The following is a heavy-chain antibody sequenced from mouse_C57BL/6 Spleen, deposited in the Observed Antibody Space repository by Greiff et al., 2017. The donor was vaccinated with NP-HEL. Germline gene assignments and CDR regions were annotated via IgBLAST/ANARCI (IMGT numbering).Heavy chain of an antibody. V-gene: IGHV5-9-1*02. CDR2: ISSGGDYI. CDR1: GFTFSSYA. J-gene: IGHJ2*01. CDR3: TREGTGTGFDY. D-gene: IGHD4-1*01. Sequence: DVQLVESGEGLVKPGGSLKLSCAASGFTFSSYAMSWVRQTPEKRLEWVAYISSGGDYIYYADTVKGRFTISRDNARNTLYLQMSSLKSEDTAMYYCTREGTGTGFDYWGQGTTLTVSS.